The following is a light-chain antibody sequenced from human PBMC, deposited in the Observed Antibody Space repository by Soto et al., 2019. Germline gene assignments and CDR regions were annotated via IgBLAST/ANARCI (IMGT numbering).Light chain of an antibody. J-gene: IGKJ2*01. CDR2: GAS. CDR1: QSVSDSS. CDR3: QLYGDSPMYT. V-gene: IGKV3-20*01. Sequence: EIVLTQSPGTLSLSPEERATLSCRASQSVSDSSLAWYHQKPGQAPRLLIYGASRRATGIPDTFSGSGSGTDFTLTISRLEPEDFAVYYCQLYGDSPMYTFGQGTKLEIK.